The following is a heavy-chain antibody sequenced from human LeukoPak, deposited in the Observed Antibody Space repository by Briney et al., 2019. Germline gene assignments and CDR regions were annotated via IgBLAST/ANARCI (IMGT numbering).Heavy chain of an antibody. D-gene: IGHD2-2*01. CDR2: IYGSGGRT. V-gene: IGHV3-23*01. Sequence: GGSLRLSCAASGFTFTSYAMSWVRQAPGKGLEWVSSIYGSGGRTYFADSVKGRFTISRDNSKNTLYLQMNSLRAEDTAVYYCAHGSMYQLDYWGQGTLVTVSS. CDR1: GFTFTSYA. CDR3: AHGSMYQLDY. J-gene: IGHJ4*02.